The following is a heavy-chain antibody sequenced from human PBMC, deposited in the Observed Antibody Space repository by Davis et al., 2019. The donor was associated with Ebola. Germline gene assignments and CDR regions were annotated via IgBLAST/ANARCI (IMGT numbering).Heavy chain of an antibody. Sequence: AASVKVSCKASGYTFTSYYMHWVRQAPGQGLEWMGIINPSGGSTSYAQKFQGRVTMTRDTSTSTVYMELSSLRSEATAVYYCARSPSIAAGWFDPWGQGTLVTVSS. CDR3: ARSPSIAAGWFDP. CDR2: INPSGGST. V-gene: IGHV1-46*01. CDR1: GYTFTSYY. J-gene: IGHJ5*02. D-gene: IGHD6-13*01.